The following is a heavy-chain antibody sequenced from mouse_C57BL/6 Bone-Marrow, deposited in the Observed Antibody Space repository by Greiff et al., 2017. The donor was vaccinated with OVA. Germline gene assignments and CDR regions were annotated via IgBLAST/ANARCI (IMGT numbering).Heavy chain of an antibody. CDR3: ARRWLLRRGFRY. V-gene: IGHV1-7*01. CDR1: GYTFTSYW. D-gene: IGHD2-3*01. Sequence: QVQLQQSGAELAKPGASVKLSCKASGYTFTSYWLHWVKQRPGQGLEWIGYINPSSGYTKYNQKFKDKATLTADKSSSTAYMQLSSLTYEDSAFSFCARRWLLRRGFRYWGQGTTLTVSS. CDR2: INPSSGYT. J-gene: IGHJ2*01.